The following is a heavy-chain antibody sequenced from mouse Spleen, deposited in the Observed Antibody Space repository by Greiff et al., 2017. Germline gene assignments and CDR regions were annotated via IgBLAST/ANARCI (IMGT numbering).Heavy chain of an antibody. CDR3: ARSHYYGSSYEPYFDY. CDR1: GYTFTSYG. D-gene: IGHD1-1*01. V-gene: IGHV1-81*01. CDR2: IYPRSGNT. J-gene: IGHJ2*01. Sequence: QVQLQQSGAELARPGASVKLSCKASGYTFTSYGISWVKQRTGQGLEWIGEIYPRSGNTYYNEKFKGKATLTADKSSSTAYMELRSLTSEDSAVYFCARSHYYGSSYEPYFDYWGQGTTLTVSS.